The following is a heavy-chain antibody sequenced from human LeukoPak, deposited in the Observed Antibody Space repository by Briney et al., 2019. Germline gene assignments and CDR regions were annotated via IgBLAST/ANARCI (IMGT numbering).Heavy chain of an antibody. CDR2: IYSGGST. D-gene: IGHD3-9*01. V-gene: IGHV3-53*01. Sequence: PGGSLRLSCAASGFTVSSIYMTWLRQAPGKGLEWVSVIYSGGSTYYADSVKGRFTISRDKSKNTLYLQMNSLRAEDTAVYYCASGYYDVLTGHAYWGQGTLVTVSS. CDR3: ASGYYDVLTGHAY. J-gene: IGHJ4*02. CDR1: GFTVSSIY.